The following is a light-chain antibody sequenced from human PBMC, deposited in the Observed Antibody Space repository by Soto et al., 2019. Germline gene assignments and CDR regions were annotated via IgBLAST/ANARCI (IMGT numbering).Light chain of an antibody. V-gene: IGLV2-8*01. CDR3: SSYAGSSTYV. CDR1: SSDVGGYNY. Sequence: QSALTQPPSASGSPGQSVTISCTGTSSDVGGYNYVAWFQQHPGKAPQLMIYEVTKRPSGVPDRFSGSKSGNTASLTVSGLQAEDEADYYCSSYAGSSTYVFGTGTKVTFL. J-gene: IGLJ1*01. CDR2: EVT.